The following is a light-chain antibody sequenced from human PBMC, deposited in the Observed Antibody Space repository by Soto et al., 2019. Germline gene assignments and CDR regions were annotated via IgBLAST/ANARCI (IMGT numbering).Light chain of an antibody. V-gene: IGKV3-20*01. J-gene: IGKJ1*01. CDR3: QQYCSSPRT. CDR2: GAS. CDR1: QSVSSSY. Sequence: EIGLTQSPGTLSLSPGERATLSCRASQSVSSSYLAWYQQKPGQAPRLLIYGASSRATGIPDRFSGSGSGTDFTLTISRLEPEDFAVYDCQQYCSSPRTFGQGTKVEIK.